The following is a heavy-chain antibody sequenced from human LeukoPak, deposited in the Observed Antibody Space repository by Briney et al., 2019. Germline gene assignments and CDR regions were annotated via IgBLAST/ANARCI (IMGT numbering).Heavy chain of an antibody. J-gene: IGHJ4*02. CDR2: IASETYGGTA. CDR3: TRDQTPYY. V-gene: IGHV3-49*04. Sequence: GGSLRLSCAASGFTFSSYAMSWVRQAPGKGLEWVGFIASETYGGTAEYAASVKGRFTISRDDSKSIAYLQMNSLKTEDTAVYYCTRDQTPYYWGQGTLVTVSS. CDR1: GFTFSSYA.